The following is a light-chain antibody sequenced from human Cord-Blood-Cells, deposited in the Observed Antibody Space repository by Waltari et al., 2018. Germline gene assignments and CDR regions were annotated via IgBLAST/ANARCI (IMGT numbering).Light chain of an antibody. Sequence: DIQMTQSPSSLSASVGDRVTITCQASQDISNYLNWYQQKPGKAPKLLIYDASNLETGVPSRCSGSGSGTDFTFTIISRQPEDIATYYCQQYDNRPPYTFGQGTKLEIK. CDR3: QQYDNRPPYT. J-gene: IGKJ2*01. CDR1: QDISNY. V-gene: IGKV1-33*01. CDR2: DAS.